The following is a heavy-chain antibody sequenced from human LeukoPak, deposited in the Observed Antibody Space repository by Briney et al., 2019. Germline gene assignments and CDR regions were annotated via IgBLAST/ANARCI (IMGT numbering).Heavy chain of an antibody. CDR1: GYTFTGYY. CDR3: ARIAFGEYYDSSGYFSLDY. CDR2: INPNSGGT. D-gene: IGHD3-22*01. J-gene: IGHJ4*02. Sequence: ASVKVSCKASGYTFTGYYMHWVRQAPGQGLEWMGRINPNSGGTNDAQKFQGRVTMTRDTSISTAYMELSRLRPDDTAVYYCARIAFGEYYDSSGYFSLDYWGQGTLVTVSS. V-gene: IGHV1-2*06.